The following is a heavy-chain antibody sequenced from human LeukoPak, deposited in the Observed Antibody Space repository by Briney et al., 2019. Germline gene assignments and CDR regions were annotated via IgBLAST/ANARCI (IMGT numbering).Heavy chain of an antibody. CDR3: ARGSTPRRQQLIKHFDY. V-gene: IGHV1-8*01. D-gene: IGHD6-13*01. CDR2: MNPNSGNT. J-gene: IGHJ4*02. CDR1: GYTFTSYD. Sequence: GASVKVSCKASGYTFTSYDINWVRQATGQGLEWMGWMNPNSGNTGYAQKFQGRVTMTRNTSISTAYMELCSLRSEDTAVYYCARGSTPRRQQLIKHFDYWGQGTLVTVSS.